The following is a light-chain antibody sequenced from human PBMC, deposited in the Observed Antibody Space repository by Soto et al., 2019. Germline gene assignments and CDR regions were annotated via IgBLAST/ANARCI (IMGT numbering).Light chain of an antibody. CDR3: QQLSSYPVT. V-gene: IGKV1-9*01. CDR1: QGISSY. J-gene: IGKJ5*01. Sequence: DIPLTQSPSFLSASVGDRVTITCRATQGISSYLAWKQQKQGKAPKLLIYAASTLQSGVPSRFSGSGSGTEFTLTISSLQPEDFATYYCQQLSSYPVTFGQGTRLEIK. CDR2: AAS.